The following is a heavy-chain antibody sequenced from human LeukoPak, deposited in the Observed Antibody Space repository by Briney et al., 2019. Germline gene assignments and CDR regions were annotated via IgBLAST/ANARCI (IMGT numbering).Heavy chain of an antibody. V-gene: IGHV4-34*01. Sequence: SETLSLTCAVYGGSFSGYYWSWIRQPPGKGLEWIGEINHSGSTNYNPSPKSRVTISVDTSKNQFSLMLSSVTAADTAVYYCARLVGDSGWYFSDYWGQGTLVIVSS. D-gene: IGHD6-19*01. CDR1: GGSFSGYY. CDR2: INHSGST. CDR3: ARLVGDSGWYFSDY. J-gene: IGHJ4*02.